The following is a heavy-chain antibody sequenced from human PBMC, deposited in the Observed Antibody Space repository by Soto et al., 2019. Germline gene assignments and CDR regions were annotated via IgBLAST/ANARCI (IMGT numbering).Heavy chain of an antibody. J-gene: IGHJ4*02. Sequence: PGGSLRLSCAASGFTFDDYAMHWVRQAPGKGLEWVSGISWNSGSIGYADSVKGRFTISRDNAKNSLYLQMNSLRAEDTALYYCAKDGGTEGSSSGEKGYFDYWGQGTLVTVSS. CDR1: GFTFDDYA. D-gene: IGHD6-6*01. CDR2: ISWNSGSI. V-gene: IGHV3-9*01. CDR3: AKDGGTEGSSSGEKGYFDY.